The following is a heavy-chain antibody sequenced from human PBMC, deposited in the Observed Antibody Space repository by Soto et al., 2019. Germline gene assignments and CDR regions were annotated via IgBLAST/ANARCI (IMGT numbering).Heavy chain of an antibody. CDR1: GGSIYTYP. Sequence: PSETLSLTCTVSGGSIYTYPWTWIRQPAGKGLEWIGHIYSSGSANYNPSLKSRVSMSVDTSKNQFSLKLNSVTAADTAVYYCAAIVGANDYWGQGTLVTVSS. CDR2: IYSSGSA. D-gene: IGHD1-26*01. J-gene: IGHJ4*02. V-gene: IGHV4-4*07. CDR3: AAIVGANDY.